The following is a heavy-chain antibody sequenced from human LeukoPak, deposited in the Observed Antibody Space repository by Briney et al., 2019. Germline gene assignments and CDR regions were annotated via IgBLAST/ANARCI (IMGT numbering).Heavy chain of an antibody. CDR1: GFTFSTYG. J-gene: IGHJ4*03. V-gene: IGHV3-30*18. D-gene: IGHD6-19*01. CDR3: AKYESNGWSYFDY. Sequence: GGSLRLSCAASGFTFSTYGMHWVRQAPGKGLEWVTVISYDGSHKYYADSVKGRFTISRDNSKNTLYLQMNSLRAEDTAVYYCAKYESNGWSYFDYWGQGTMVTVSS. CDR2: ISYDGSHK.